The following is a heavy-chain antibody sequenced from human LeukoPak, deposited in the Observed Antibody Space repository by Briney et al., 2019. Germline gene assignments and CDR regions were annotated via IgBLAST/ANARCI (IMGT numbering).Heavy chain of an antibody. CDR2: INPNSGGT. CDR1: GYTLTDYY. V-gene: IGHV1-2*02. CDR3: ASIGSIGGSYPVDY. J-gene: IGHJ4*02. Sequence: EASVKVSCKASGYTLTDYYMHWVRQAPGQGLEWMGWINPNSGGTNYAQKFQGRVTMTRDTSISTAYMELSRLRSDDTAVYYCASIGSIGGSYPVDYWGQGTLVTVSS. D-gene: IGHD1-26*01.